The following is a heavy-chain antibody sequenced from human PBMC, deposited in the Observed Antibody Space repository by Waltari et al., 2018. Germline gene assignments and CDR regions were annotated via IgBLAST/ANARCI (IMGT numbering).Heavy chain of an antibody. CDR3: VQYYYDSSGYYYFDY. Sequence: QVQLVQSGAEVKKPGASVKVSCKASGYTFTGYYMPWFRQAPGQGLEWMGWINPNSGGTNYAQKFQGRVTMTRDTSISTAYMELSRLRSDDTAVYYCVQYYYDSSGYYYFDYWGQGTLVTVSS. V-gene: IGHV1-2*02. J-gene: IGHJ4*02. D-gene: IGHD3-22*01. CDR1: GYTFTGYY. CDR2: INPNSGGT.